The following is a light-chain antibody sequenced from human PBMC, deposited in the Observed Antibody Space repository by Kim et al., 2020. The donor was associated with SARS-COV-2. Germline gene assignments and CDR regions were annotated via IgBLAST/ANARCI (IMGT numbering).Light chain of an antibody. V-gene: IGKV3-11*01. CDR3: QQRSNWPSALT. CDR1: QSINTY. Sequence: PGDIATLSSRASQSINTYLAWYQQKPGQAPRLLIYDASNRATGIPDRFSGSGSGTDFTLTISSLESEDFAIYYCQQRSNWPSALTFGGGTKVDIK. J-gene: IGKJ4*01. CDR2: DAS.